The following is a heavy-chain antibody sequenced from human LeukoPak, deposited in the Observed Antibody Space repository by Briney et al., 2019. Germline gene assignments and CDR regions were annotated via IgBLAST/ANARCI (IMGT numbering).Heavy chain of an antibody. CDR3: ARLGPHSKYNWFDP. CDR2: FYYSVST. J-gene: IGHJ5*02. D-gene: IGHD3-10*01. Sequence: PSETLSLTCAVYGGSFSGYYWSWIRQPPGKGLEWIGYFYYSVSTNYNPSLKSRVTISVDASKNQFSLALRSVTAADTAVYYCARLGPHSKYNWFDPWGQGTLVTVSS. V-gene: IGHV4-59*08. CDR1: GGSFSGYY.